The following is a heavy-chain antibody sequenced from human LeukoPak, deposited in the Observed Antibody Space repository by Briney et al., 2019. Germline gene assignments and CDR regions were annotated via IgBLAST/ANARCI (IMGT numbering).Heavy chain of an antibody. J-gene: IGHJ4*02. CDR1: GFTFSSYS. Sequence: PGGSLRLSCAASGFTFSSYSMNWVRQAPGKGLEWVSGISGDAGRTYYADSVKGRFTIYRDNSKNTLYLQMNSLGAEDTAVYYCARELYYGSGRYFDYWGQGTLVTVSS. V-gene: IGHV3-23*01. D-gene: IGHD3-10*01. CDR2: ISGDAGRT. CDR3: ARELYYGSGRYFDY.